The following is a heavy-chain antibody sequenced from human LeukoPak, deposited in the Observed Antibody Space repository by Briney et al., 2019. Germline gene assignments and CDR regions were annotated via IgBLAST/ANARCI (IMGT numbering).Heavy chain of an antibody. D-gene: IGHD5-12*01. CDR3: ARGRSTGYPYYFEY. CDR2: MNPNSGST. CDR1: GYTFTSYD. Sequence: ASVKVSCKASGYTFTSYDINWVRQATGQGLEWMGWMNPNSGSTGYAQKFQGRVTITRNTSISTAYMELSGLRSEDTAVYYCARGRSTGYPYYFEYWGQGTLVTVST. V-gene: IGHV1-8*03. J-gene: IGHJ4*02.